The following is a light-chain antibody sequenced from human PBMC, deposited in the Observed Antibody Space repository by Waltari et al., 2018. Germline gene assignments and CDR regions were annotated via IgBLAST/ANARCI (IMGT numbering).Light chain of an antibody. Sequence: EIVMTQSPATLSVSPGERATLSCRASQSVSSNLAWYQQNPGQAPRLLIYGASTRATGVPARCRGSGSGTEFTRTISSLQSEEFAVYYCQQYNDWPRTFGQGTKVEIK. CDR2: GAS. CDR1: QSVSSN. J-gene: IGKJ1*01. V-gene: IGKV3-15*01. CDR3: QQYNDWPRT.